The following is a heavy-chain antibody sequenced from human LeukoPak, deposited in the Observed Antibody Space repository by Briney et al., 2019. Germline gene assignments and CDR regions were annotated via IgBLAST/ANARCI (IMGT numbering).Heavy chain of an antibody. CDR1: GGSISSSSYY. V-gene: IGHV4-39*07. CDR3: ASTAGYGTN. CDR2: IYYSGST. J-gene: IGHJ4*02. D-gene: IGHD5-18*01. Sequence: PSETLSLTCTVSGGSISSSSYYWGWIRQPPGKGLEWIGSIYYSGSTYYNPSLKSRVTISVDTSKNQFSLKLSSVTAADTAVYYCASTAGYGTNWGQGTLVTVSS.